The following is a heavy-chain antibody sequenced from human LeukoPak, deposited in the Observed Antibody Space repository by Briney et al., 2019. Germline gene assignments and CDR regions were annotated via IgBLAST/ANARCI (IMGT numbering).Heavy chain of an antibody. J-gene: IGHJ6*02. CDR3: AKDFGSSSLDYYYGMDV. Sequence: GGSLRLSCAASGFTFDDYAMHWVRQAPGKGLEWVSGISWNSGSIGYADSVKGRFTISRDNAKNSLYLQMNSLRAEDTALYYCAKDFGSSSLDYYYGMDVWGQGTTVTVSS. V-gene: IGHV3-9*01. CDR2: ISWNSGSI. D-gene: IGHD6-13*01. CDR1: GFTFDDYA.